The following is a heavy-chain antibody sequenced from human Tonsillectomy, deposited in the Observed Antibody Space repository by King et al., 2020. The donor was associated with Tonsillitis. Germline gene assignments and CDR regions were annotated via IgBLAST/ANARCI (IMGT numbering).Heavy chain of an antibody. Sequence: EKQLVQSGGGLVKPGGSLRLSCAASGFTFSNAWMSWVRQAPGNGLEWVGRIKSKTDGGTTDHAAPVKGRFTISRDDSKNTLYLQMNSLKTEDTAVYYCTTGNSPYSDSSDHYFDYWGQGTLVTVSS. CDR3: TTGNSPYSDSSDHYFDY. J-gene: IGHJ4*02. CDR2: IKSKTDGGTT. D-gene: IGHD3-22*01. V-gene: IGHV3-15*01. CDR1: GFTFSNAW.